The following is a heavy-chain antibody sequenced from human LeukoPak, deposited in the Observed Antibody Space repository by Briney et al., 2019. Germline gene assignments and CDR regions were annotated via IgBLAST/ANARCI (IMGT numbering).Heavy chain of an antibody. CDR1: GFTFGDYA. CDR2: IRSKTHSGAT. D-gene: IGHD5-18*01. CDR3: TRGYSYGFH. Sequence: GGSLRLSCTASGFTFGDYAMSWFRQAPGKGLEWLGFIRSKTHSGATEYAASVRGRFTISRDDSKSIAYLQMNSLKIEDTAMYYCTRGYSYGFHWGQGTLVTVSS. J-gene: IGHJ4*02. V-gene: IGHV3-49*03.